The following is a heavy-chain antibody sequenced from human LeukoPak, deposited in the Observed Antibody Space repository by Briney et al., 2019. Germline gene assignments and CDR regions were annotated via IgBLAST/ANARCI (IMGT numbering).Heavy chain of an antibody. CDR1: GGSISSYY. CDR3: ARGSGVAVGMDV. J-gene: IGHJ6*02. Sequence: SETLSRTCTGSGGSISSYYWRWLRQPPGIGLEWIGYIYYSGSTNYNPSLKSRVTISVDTSKNQFSLKLRSVTAADTAVYFCARGSGVAVGMDVWGQGTTVIVSS. D-gene: IGHD6-19*01. V-gene: IGHV4-59*12. CDR2: IYYSGST.